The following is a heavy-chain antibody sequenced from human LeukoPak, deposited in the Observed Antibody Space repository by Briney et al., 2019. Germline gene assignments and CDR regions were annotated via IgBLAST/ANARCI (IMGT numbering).Heavy chain of an antibody. D-gene: IGHD2-21*01. J-gene: IGHJ4*02. CDR2: IKQDGSEK. CDR3: ARDRGDSKFYYFDY. V-gene: IGHV3-7*01. Sequence: GGSLRLSCAASGFTFSSYWMSWVRQAPGKGLEWGANIKQDGSEKYYVDSVKGRFTISRGNAKNSLYLQMNSLRAEDTAVYYCARDRGDSKFYYFDYWGQGTLVTVSS. CDR1: GFTFSSYW.